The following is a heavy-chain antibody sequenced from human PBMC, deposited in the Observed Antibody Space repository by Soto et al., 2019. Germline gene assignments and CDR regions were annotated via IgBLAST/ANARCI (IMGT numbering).Heavy chain of an antibody. D-gene: IGHD2-21*02. CDR1: GYTFSSYA. J-gene: IGHJ4*02. Sequence: GGSLRLSCAASGYTFSSYAMSWVRQAPGKGLEWVSAISGSGGSTYYADSVKGRFTISRDNSKNTLYLQMNSLRAEDTAVYYCAKVREVEIVVVTASFDYWGQGTLVTVSS. V-gene: IGHV3-23*01. CDR2: ISGSGGST. CDR3: AKVREVEIVVVTASFDY.